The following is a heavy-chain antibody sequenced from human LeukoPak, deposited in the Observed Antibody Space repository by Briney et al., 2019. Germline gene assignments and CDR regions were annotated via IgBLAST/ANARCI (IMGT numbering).Heavy chain of an antibody. V-gene: IGHV3-21*04. D-gene: IGHD2-2*01. CDR3: ARSIPAGNRR. Sequence: GGSLRLSCAASRFTFSSYSMNWVRQAPGKGLEWVSSISSSSSYIYYADSVKGRFTISRDNAKNSLYLQMNSLRAEDTAVYYCARSIPAGNRRWGQGTLVTVSS. CDR2: ISSSSSYI. CDR1: RFTFSSYS. J-gene: IGHJ4*02.